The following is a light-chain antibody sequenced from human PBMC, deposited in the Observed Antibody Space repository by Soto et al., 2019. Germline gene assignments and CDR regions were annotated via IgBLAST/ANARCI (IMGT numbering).Light chain of an antibody. CDR1: KSVSSN. J-gene: IGKJ5*01. V-gene: IGKV3-15*01. CDR3: QQYNSWPVT. CDR2: GAS. Sequence: EIVMTQSPDTLSVSPGERATLSCRASKSVSSNLAWYQQKPGQAPRLLIYGASTRATGIPARFSGSGSGTEFTLTISSLQSEDFAVYYCQQYNSWPVTVGQGTRLEIK.